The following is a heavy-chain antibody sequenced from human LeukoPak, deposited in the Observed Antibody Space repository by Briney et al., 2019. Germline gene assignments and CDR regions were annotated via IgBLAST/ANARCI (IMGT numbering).Heavy chain of an antibody. CDR2: IYSGGST. V-gene: IGHV3-53*01. CDR1: GFTVSSNY. Sequence: GGSLRLSCAASGFTVSSNYMSWVRQAPGKGLEWVSVIYSGGSTYYADSVKGRFTISRDNSKNTLYLQMNSLRAEDTAVYYCARERDGYGGNLFVRAFDIWGQGTMVTVSS. CDR3: ARERDGYGGNLFVRAFDI. J-gene: IGHJ3*02. D-gene: IGHD4-23*01.